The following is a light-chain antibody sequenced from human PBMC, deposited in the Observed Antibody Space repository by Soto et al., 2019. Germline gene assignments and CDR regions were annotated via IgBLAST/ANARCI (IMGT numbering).Light chain of an antibody. Sequence: QLVLTQPASVSGSPGQSITISCTGTSSDVGGYNYVSWYQQHPGKAPKLMIYEVDNRPSGVSNRFSGSKSGNTASLTISGLQAEDEADYYCSSYRSSSSLPVVFGGGTKVTVL. CDR3: SSYRSSSSLPVV. CDR2: EVD. V-gene: IGLV2-14*01. CDR1: SSDVGGYNY. J-gene: IGLJ2*01.